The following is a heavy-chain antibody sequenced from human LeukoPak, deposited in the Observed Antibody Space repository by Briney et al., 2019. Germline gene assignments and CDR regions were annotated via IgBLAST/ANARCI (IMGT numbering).Heavy chain of an antibody. CDR2: IKQDGSEK. CDR1: GFTLSSYW. V-gene: IGHV3-7*01. Sequence: GGSLRLSCAASGFTLSSYWMSWVRQAPGKGLEWAANIKQDGSEKYYVDSVKGRFTISRDNAKNSLYLQMNSLRAEDTAVYYCARGHSSGWRISTRPLDYWGQGTLDTVSS. CDR3: ARGHSSGWRISTRPLDY. D-gene: IGHD6-19*01. J-gene: IGHJ4*02.